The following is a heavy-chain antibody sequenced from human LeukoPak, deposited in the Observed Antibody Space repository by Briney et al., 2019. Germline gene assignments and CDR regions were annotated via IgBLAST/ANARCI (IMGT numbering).Heavy chain of an antibody. CDR1: GGSISSSSYC. D-gene: IGHD2-2*01. V-gene: IGHV4-39*01. CDR3: ASSLGFHCSSTSCYYYYGMDV. Sequence: PSETLSLTCTVSGGSISSSSYCWGWIRQPPGKGLEWIGSIYYSGSTYYNPSLKSRVTISVDTSKNQFSLKLSSVTAADTAVYYCASSLGFHCSSTSCYYYYGMDVWGQGTTVTVSS. J-gene: IGHJ6*02. CDR2: IYYSGST.